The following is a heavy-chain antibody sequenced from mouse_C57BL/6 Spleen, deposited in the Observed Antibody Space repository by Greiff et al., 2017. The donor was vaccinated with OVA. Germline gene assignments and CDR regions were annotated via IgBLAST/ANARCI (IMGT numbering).Heavy chain of an antibody. Sequence: QVQLQQPGAELVKPGASVKLSCKASGYTFTSYWMQWVKQRPGQGLEWIGEIDPSDSYTNYNQKFKGKATLTVDTSSSTAYMQLSSLTSEDSAVYYCARSRPYSNSAMDYWGQGTSVTVSS. D-gene: IGHD2-5*01. CDR3: ARSRPYSNSAMDY. V-gene: IGHV1-50*01. CDR1: GYTFTSYW. J-gene: IGHJ4*01. CDR2: IDPSDSYT.